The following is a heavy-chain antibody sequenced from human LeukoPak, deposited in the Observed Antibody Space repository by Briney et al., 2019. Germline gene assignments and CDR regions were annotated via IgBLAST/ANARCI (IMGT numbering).Heavy chain of an antibody. CDR1: GFTFSSYA. Sequence: GGSLRLSCAASGFTFSSYAMSWVRQAPGKGLEWVSAISGSGGSTYYADSVKGRFTISRDNSKNTLYLQMSSLRADDTAVYYCAKADPSSGYWDDAFDIWGQGTMVTVSS. CDR2: ISGSGGST. D-gene: IGHD3-22*01. V-gene: IGHV3-23*01. CDR3: AKADPSSGYWDDAFDI. J-gene: IGHJ3*02.